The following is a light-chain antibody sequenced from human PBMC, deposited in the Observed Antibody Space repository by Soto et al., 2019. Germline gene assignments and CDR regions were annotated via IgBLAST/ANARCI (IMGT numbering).Light chain of an antibody. J-gene: IGLJ3*02. V-gene: IGLV2-8*01. Sequence: QSVLTQPPSASGSPGQSVAISCTGTSSDVGGYNYVSWYQQLPGAAPKLVIFGNRNRPSGVPERFSGSKSGTSASLAITGLQAEDEADYYCQAYDYSLTAFVFGGGTKLTVL. CDR1: SSDVGGYNY. CDR2: GNR. CDR3: QAYDYSLTAFV.